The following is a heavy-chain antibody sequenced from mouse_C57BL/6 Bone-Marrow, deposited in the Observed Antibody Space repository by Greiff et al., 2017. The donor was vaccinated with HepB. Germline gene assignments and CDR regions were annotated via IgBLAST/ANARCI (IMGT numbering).Heavy chain of an antibody. Sequence: EVQVVESGGDLVKPGGSLKLSCAASGFTFSSYGMSWVRQTPDKRLEWVATISSGGSYTYYPDSVKGRFTISRDNAKNTLYLQMSSLKSEDTAMYYCASITTVVARAYWGQGTLVTVSA. D-gene: IGHD1-1*01. CDR1: GFTFSSYG. V-gene: IGHV5-6*01. CDR3: ASITTVVARAY. J-gene: IGHJ3*01. CDR2: ISSGGSYT.